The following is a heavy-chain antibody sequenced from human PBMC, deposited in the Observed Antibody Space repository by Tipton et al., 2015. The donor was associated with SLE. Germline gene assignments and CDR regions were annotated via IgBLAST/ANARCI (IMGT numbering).Heavy chain of an antibody. Sequence: TLSLTCTVSGGSISSSSYYWGWIRQPPGKGLEWIGEINHSGSTNYNPSLKSRVTISVDTSKNQFSLKLSSVTAADTALYYCARAGGQWLVLGWGQGTLVTVSS. J-gene: IGHJ4*02. CDR3: ARAGGQWLVLG. D-gene: IGHD6-19*01. CDR1: GGSISSSSYY. V-gene: IGHV4-39*07. CDR2: INHSGST.